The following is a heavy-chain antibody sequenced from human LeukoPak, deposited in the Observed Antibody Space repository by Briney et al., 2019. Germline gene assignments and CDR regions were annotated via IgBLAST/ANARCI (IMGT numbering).Heavy chain of an antibody. CDR2: INPNSGGT. J-gene: IGHJ4*02. CDR3: ARGQLEIDSSGTFDY. D-gene: IGHD6-19*01. V-gene: IGHV1-2*02. CDR1: GYTFTGYY. Sequence: GASVKVSCKASGYTFTGYYLHWVRHAPGQELEWMGWINPNSGGTNYAQKFQGRVTMTRDTPISTAYMELSRLKSDDTAVYYCARGQLEIDSSGTFDYWGQGTLVTVSP.